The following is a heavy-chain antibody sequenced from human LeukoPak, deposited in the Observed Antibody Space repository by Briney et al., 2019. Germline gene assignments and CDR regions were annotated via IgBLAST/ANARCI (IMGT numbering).Heavy chain of an antibody. CDR3: AKSGSGWYSDY. CDR1: GFTFSSYA. J-gene: IGHJ4*02. D-gene: IGHD6-19*01. CDR2: SSGSGGGT. Sequence: GGSLRLSCAASGFTFSSYAMSWVRQAPRKGLEWVSVSSGSGGGTYYADSVKGRFTISRDISKNTLYMEMNSLRAEDTAVYYCAKSGSGWYSDYWGQGTLVTVSS. V-gene: IGHV3-23*01.